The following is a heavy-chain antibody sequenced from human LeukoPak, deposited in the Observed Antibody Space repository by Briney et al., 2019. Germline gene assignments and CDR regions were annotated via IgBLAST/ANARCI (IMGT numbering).Heavy chain of an antibody. D-gene: IGHD4-23*01. CDR3: ARERLRWEEIDY. Sequence: KSGGSLRLSCAASGFTFSSYSMNWARQAPGKGLEWVSSISSSSSYIYYADSVKGRFTISRDNAKNSLYLQMNSLRAEDTAVYYCARERLRWEEIDYWGQGTLVTVSS. CDR1: GFTFSSYS. V-gene: IGHV3-21*01. J-gene: IGHJ4*02. CDR2: ISSSSSYI.